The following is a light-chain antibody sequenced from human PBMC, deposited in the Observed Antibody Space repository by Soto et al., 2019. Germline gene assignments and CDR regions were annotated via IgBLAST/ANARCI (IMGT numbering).Light chain of an antibody. CDR2: EVI. V-gene: IGLV2-14*01. Sequence: QSVLTQPASVSGSPGQSITISCTGSSSDVGGYDYVSWFQQHPGRAPKLLIYEVITRPSGVSTRFSGSKSASTASLRISGLQPEDEADFYCSSFTSSRTWVFGGGTKLTVL. CDR3: SSFTSSRTWV. J-gene: IGLJ3*02. CDR1: SSDVGGYDY.